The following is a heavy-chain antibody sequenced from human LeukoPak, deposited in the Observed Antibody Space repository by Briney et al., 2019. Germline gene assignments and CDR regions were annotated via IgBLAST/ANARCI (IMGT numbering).Heavy chain of an antibody. CDR3: ARSEQLRQRWFDP. CDR2: IYHSGST. D-gene: IGHD5-24*01. Sequence: SETLSLTCTVSGDSISSYYCSWIRQPPGKGLEWIGSIYHSGSTYYNPSLKSRVTISVDTSKNQFSLKLSSVTAADTAVYYCARSEQLRQRWFDPWGQGTLVTVSS. V-gene: IGHV4-38-2*02. CDR1: GDSISSYY. J-gene: IGHJ5*02.